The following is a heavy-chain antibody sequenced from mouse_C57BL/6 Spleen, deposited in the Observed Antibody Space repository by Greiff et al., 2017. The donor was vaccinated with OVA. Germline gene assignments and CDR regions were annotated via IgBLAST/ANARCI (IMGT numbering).Heavy chain of an antibody. V-gene: IGHV1-7*01. Sequence: VQLKQSGAELAKPGASVKLSCKASGYPFTSYWMPWVKQRPGQGLEWIGYINPSSGYTKYNQKFKDKATLTVDKSSRTAYTQLSGQTYEDSAVYYGARWEGSSRGYFDYWGQGTTLTVSS. CDR1: GYPFTSYW. CDR3: ARWEGSSRGYFDY. D-gene: IGHD1-1*01. J-gene: IGHJ2*01. CDR2: INPSSGYT.